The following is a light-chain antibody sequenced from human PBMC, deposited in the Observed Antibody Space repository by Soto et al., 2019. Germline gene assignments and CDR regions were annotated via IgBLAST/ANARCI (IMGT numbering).Light chain of an antibody. J-gene: IGLJ1*01. Sequence: QSALTQPASVSGSPGQSITISCTGTSSDVGGYSYVSWYQQHPGKAPKLMIYEVSNRPSGVSNRFSGSKSGNTAFLTISGLQAEDEADYYCSSYTSSSTLDVFGTGTKVTVL. CDR2: EVS. CDR3: SSYTSSSTLDV. CDR1: SSDVGGYSY. V-gene: IGLV2-14*01.